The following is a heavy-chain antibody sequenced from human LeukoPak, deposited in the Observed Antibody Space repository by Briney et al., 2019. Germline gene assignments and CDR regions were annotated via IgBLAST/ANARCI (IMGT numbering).Heavy chain of an antibody. CDR2: ISSSSSTI. V-gene: IGHV3-48*02. CDR3: ARGLYGMDV. CDR1: GFTFSSYR. Sequence: GGCLRLSCAASGFTFSSYRMNWGRQAPGKGLEWVSYISSSSSTIYYADSVKGRFTISRDNAKNSLYLHMNSLRDEDTAVYYCARGLYGMDVWGQETTGTVSS. J-gene: IGHJ6*02.